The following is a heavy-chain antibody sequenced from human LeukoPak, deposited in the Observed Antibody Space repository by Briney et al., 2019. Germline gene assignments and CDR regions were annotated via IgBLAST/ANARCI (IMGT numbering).Heavy chain of an antibody. J-gene: IGHJ4*02. CDR1: GNSFTGYY. CDR2: ISAYNGNT. Sequence: ASVKVSCKASGNSFTGYYVHWVRQAPGQGLEWMGWISAYNGNTNYAQKLQGRVTMTTDTSTSTAYMELRSLRSDDTAVYYCARDYYDSSGYPFDYWGQGTLVTVSS. CDR3: ARDYYDSSGYPFDY. D-gene: IGHD3-22*01. V-gene: IGHV1-18*04.